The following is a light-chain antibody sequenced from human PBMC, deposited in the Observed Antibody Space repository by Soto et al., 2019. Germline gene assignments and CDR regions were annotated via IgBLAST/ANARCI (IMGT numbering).Light chain of an antibody. J-gene: IGLJ3*02. CDR2: DVS. V-gene: IGLV2-14*03. CDR1: IGDIGSYNY. CDR3: SSYGASSTL. Sequence: QSVLTQPASVSGSPGQSITISCAGGIGDIGSYNYVSWYQQHPGKAPKLLIYDVSYRPSGISDRFSGSKSGNTASLTISGLQPEDEADYYCSSYGASSTLFGGGTKVTVL.